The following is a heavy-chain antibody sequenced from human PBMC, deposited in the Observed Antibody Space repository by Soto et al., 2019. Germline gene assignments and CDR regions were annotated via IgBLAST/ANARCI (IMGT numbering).Heavy chain of an antibody. Sequence: ASVKVSCKASGYTFTGYYMHWVRQAPGQELEWMGWINPNSGGTNYAQKFQGWVTMTRDTSISTAYMELSRLRSDDTAVYYCARGIMCSGGSCYQYNWFDPWGQGTLVTVSS. J-gene: IGHJ5*02. CDR3: ARGIMCSGGSCYQYNWFDP. CDR2: INPNSGGT. CDR1: GYTFTGYY. V-gene: IGHV1-2*04. D-gene: IGHD2-15*01.